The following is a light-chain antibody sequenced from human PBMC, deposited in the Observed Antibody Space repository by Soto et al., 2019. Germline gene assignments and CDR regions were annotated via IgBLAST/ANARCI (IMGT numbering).Light chain of an antibody. J-gene: IGKJ5*01. CDR3: QQRHMWPIT. CDR1: QNLSRY. V-gene: IGKV3-11*01. CDR2: DAY. Sequence: EVVLTQSPGTLSLSPGDRASLSCRASQNLSRYFLAWYQQKPGQAPRLLIYDAYNRATGIPPRFSGSGSGTDFTLTISSLEPEDSAVYYCQQRHMWPITFGQGTRLEI.